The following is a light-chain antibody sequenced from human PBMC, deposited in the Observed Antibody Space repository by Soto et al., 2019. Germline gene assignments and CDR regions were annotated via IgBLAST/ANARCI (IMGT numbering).Light chain of an antibody. CDR3: QQYNHWPPLT. CDR2: GAS. V-gene: IGKV3-15*01. J-gene: IGKJ4*01. Sequence: EIVMTQSPATRSVSPGERATLSCRASQSVGRNLAWYQQKPGQAPRLLIYGASTRATGIPARFSGSGSGTEFTLTISSLQSEDFAIYSCQQYNHWPPLTFGGETKVEIQ. CDR1: QSVGRN.